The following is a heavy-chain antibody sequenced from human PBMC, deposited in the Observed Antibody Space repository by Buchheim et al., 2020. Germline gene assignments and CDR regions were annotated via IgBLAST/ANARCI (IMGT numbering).Heavy chain of an antibody. CDR2: INHGGST. CDR1: GGSFRGSY. J-gene: IGHJ4*02. D-gene: IGHD3-10*01. Sequence: QVQLQQWGAGLLKPSETLSLTCAVYGGSFRGSYWTWIRQPPGKGLEWIGEINHGGSTNYNPSLMSRVPISLDTSQNQSSLTVSSVTAADTAVYYCARGSLLYFGEVNYWGQGTL. CDR3: ARGSLLYFGEVNY. V-gene: IGHV4-34*01.